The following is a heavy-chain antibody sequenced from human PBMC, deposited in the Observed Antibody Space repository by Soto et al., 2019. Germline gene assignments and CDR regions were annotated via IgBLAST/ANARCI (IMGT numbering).Heavy chain of an antibody. CDR2: IDPIFGTA. CDR1: GGTFSSYA. J-gene: IGHJ6*02. D-gene: IGHD2-15*01. Sequence: QVQLVQSGAEVKKPGSSVKVSCKASGGTFSSYAISWVRPATGQGLEGRGGIDPIFGTAHHAQKFQGGVTITADESTSTAYMELSSLSSEDTAVYYCARDPVVVVAARYGRDVWGQGTTVTVSS. CDR3: ARDPVVVVAARYGRDV. V-gene: IGHV1-69*12.